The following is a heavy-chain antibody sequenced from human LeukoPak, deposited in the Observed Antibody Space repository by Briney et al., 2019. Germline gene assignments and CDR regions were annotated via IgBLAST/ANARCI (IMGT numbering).Heavy chain of an antibody. CDR2: IYYSGST. CDR1: GCSISSSRDY. J-gene: IGHJ4*02. D-gene: IGHD6-19*01. V-gene: IGHV4-39*01. Sequence: PSETLSLTCTVSGCSISSSRDYWGWIRQPPGKGLEWIGSIYYSGSTYYNPSLKSRVTTSVDTSKNQFSLKLSSVTAADTAVYYCARHVEIAVAGPIDYWGQGTLVTVSS. CDR3: ARHVEIAVAGPIDY.